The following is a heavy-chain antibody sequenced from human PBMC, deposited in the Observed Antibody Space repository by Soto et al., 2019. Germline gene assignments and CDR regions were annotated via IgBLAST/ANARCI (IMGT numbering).Heavy chain of an antibody. D-gene: IGHD3-9*01. Sequence: SETLSLTCTVSGGSISSYYWSWIRQPPGKGLEWIGYIYYSGSTNYNPSLKSRVTISVDTSRNQFSLKLSSVTAADTAVYYCARDWAYYDILTGYSYYYYGMDVWGQGTTVTVSS. CDR1: GGSISSYY. J-gene: IGHJ6*02. CDR3: ARDWAYYDILTGYSYYYYGMDV. CDR2: IYYSGST. V-gene: IGHV4-59*01.